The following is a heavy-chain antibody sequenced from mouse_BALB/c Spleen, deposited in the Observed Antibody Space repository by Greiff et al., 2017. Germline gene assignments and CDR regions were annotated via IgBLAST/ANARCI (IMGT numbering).Heavy chain of an antibody. CDR3: AREVLHYYGSSYGYFDV. D-gene: IGHD1-1*01. Sequence: EVMLVESGGGLVKPGGSLKLSCAASGFAFSSYDMSWVRQTPEKRLEWVAYISSGGSTYYPDSVKGRFTISRDNARNILYLQMSSLRSEDTAMYYCAREVLHYYGSSYGYFDVWGAGTTVTVSS. J-gene: IGHJ1*01. CDR1: GFAFSSYD. CDR2: ISSGGST. V-gene: IGHV5-6-5*01.